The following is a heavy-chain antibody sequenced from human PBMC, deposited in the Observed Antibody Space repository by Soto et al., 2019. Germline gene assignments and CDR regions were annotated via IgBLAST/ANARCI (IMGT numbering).Heavy chain of an antibody. V-gene: IGHV3-30*18. CDR1: GFTFSSYG. CDR3: AKSSLECSGGSCLYYFDY. J-gene: IGHJ4*02. Sequence: GGSLRLSCAASGFTFSSYGMHWVRQAPGKGLEWVAVISYDGSNKYYADSVKGRFTISRDNSKNTLYLQMNSLRAEDTAVYYCAKSSLECSGGSCLYYFDYWGQGTLVTVSS. CDR2: ISYDGSNK. D-gene: IGHD2-15*01.